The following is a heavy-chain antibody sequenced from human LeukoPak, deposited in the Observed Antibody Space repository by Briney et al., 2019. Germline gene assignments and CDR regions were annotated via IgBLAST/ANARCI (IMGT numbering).Heavy chain of an antibody. D-gene: IGHD3-9*01. CDR1: GYSFTNYY. V-gene: IGHV1-46*01. CDR3: ARVLATGRDSYYYYYMDV. CDR2: VNPSGGST. Sequence: ASVKVSCKASGYSFTNYYLHWVRQAPGQGLEWMGVVNPSGGSTSYAQKFQGRVTMTRDMSTSTAYMELSSLRSEDTAVYYCARVLATGRDSYYYYYMDVWGKGTTVTVSS. J-gene: IGHJ6*03.